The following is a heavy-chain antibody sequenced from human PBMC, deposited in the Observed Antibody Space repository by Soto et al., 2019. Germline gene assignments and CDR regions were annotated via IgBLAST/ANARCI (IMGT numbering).Heavy chain of an antibody. CDR1: GFTFSHAW. CDR3: TVVKRWVKYSTSGYWFDP. V-gene: IGHV3-15*01. CDR2: IKSRADGGTK. D-gene: IGHD1-26*01. J-gene: IGHJ5*02. Sequence: EMHPVDSGGGLVKPGGSLRLSCAASGFTFSHAWMSWVCQAPGKGLEWVGRIKSRADGGTKDYGAPVRGRFTISRDDSENMLYLQMNSLKTADPAVYYCTVVKRWVKYSTSGYWFDPWGPGTLVTVSS.